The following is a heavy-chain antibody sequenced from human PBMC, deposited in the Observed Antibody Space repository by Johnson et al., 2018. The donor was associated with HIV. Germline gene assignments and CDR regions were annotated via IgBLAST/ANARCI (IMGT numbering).Heavy chain of an antibody. V-gene: IGHV3-30-3*01. D-gene: IGHD6-13*01. CDR2: ISYDGSNK. CDR1: GFTFSSYA. Sequence: QVQLVESGGGLVQPGRSLRLSCAASGFTFSSYAMHWVRQAPGKGLEWVAVISYDGSNKYYADAVKGRFTISRDNSKNTLYLQMNSLRAEDTAVYYCARDSDSSSWYSEFDIWGQGTMVTVSS. CDR3: ARDSDSSSWYSEFDI. J-gene: IGHJ3*02.